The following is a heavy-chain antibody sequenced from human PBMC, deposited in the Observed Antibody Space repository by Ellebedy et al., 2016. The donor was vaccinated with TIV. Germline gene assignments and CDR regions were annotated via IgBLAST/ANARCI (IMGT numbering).Heavy chain of an antibody. CDR1: GFIFSGYW. J-gene: IGHJ6*03. Sequence: GGSLRLXXAASGFIFSGYWMHWVRQVPGKGLVWVSRINHSDGTTTYADSVKGRFTISRDNAKNTLYLQMNSLRAEDTAVYYCARGFYYHIDVWGKGTTVTVSS. CDR3: ARGFYYHIDV. CDR2: INHSDGTT. V-gene: IGHV3-74*01.